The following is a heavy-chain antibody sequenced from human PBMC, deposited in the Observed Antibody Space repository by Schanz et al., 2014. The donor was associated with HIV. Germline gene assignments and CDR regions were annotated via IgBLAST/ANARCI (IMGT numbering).Heavy chain of an antibody. Sequence: QVQLLESGGGVVQPVLRLSCAASGFSFSKYGMHWVRQAPGKGLEWVAVISFDGSNKYYADSVKGRFTISRDNSKNMLFLQMNSLRAEDTAVYYCAKDISNYYDSSAFDYWGQGTLVSVPS. CDR3: AKDISNYYDSSAFDY. D-gene: IGHD3-22*01. CDR1: GFSFSKYG. J-gene: IGHJ4*02. CDR2: ISFDGSNK. V-gene: IGHV3-30*18.